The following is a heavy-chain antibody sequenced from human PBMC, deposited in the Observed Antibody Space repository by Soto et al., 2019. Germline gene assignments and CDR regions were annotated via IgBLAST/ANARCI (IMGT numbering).Heavy chain of an antibody. V-gene: IGHV1-69*02. J-gene: IGHJ4*02. D-gene: IGHD5-12*01. CDR2: IIPTLHIA. CDR1: GGSFSSYT. Sequence: QVQLVQSGAEVKKPGSSVKVSCKAAGGSFSSYTFSWVRQAPGQELEWMGRIIPTLHIANDAQKFQGRVTIIADESTGTDTMQLSSLRADDTAVYYCARHNGMATVLDYWGQGTPVTVSS. CDR3: ARHNGMATVLDY.